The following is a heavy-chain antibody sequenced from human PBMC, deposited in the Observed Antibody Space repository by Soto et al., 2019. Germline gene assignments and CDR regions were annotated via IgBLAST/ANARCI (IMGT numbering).Heavy chain of an antibody. D-gene: IGHD3-10*01. V-gene: IGHV3-74*01. Sequence: EVQLVESGGGLVQPGGSLRLSCVASGFTFRIYSMHWVRQVPGKGLVWVSRINSDGTLDYADSVKGRFTISRDNAKNTLYLQMNSLRAEDTAVYYCARPPYGSGSYYRGRVGYWGQGTLVTVSS. CDR2: INSDGTL. J-gene: IGHJ4*02. CDR1: GFTFRIYS. CDR3: ARPPYGSGSYYRGRVGY.